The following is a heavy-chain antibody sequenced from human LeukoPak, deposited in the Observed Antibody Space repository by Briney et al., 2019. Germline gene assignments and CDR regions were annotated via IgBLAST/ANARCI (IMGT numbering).Heavy chain of an antibody. CDR2: ISSSGSTI. D-gene: IGHD4-17*01. CDR1: GFTFSDYY. V-gene: IGHV3-11*01. Sequence: GGSLRLSCAASGFTFSDYYMSWIRQAPGKGLEWVSYISSSGSTIYHADSVKGRFTISRDNAKNSLYLQMNSLRAEDTAVYYCARTYGDYAGDWYFDLWGRGTLVTVSS. J-gene: IGHJ2*01. CDR3: ARTYGDYAGDWYFDL.